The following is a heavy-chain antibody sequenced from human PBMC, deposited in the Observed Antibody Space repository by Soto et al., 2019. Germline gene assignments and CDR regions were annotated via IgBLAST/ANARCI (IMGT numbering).Heavy chain of an antibody. Sequence: TSETLSLTCTVSGGSISSSSYYWGWIRQPPGKGLEWIGSIYYSGSTYYNPSLKSRVTISVDTSKNQFSLKLSSVTAADTAVYYCAREASVLRFLEWDYYYYYMDVWGKGTTVTVSS. V-gene: IGHV4-39*02. CDR2: IYYSGST. D-gene: IGHD3-3*01. CDR3: AREASVLRFLEWDYYYYYMDV. CDR1: GGSISSSSYY. J-gene: IGHJ6*03.